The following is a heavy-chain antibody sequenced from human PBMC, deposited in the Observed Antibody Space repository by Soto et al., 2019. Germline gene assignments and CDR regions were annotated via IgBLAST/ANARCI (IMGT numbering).Heavy chain of an antibody. D-gene: IGHD3-16*02. CDR2: INHSGST. CDR1: GGSFSGYY. V-gene: IGHV4-34*01. Sequence: QVQLQQWGAGLLKPSETLSLTCAVYGGSFSGYYWSWIRQPPGKGLEWIGEINHSGSTNYNPSLKSRVTISVDTSQNQFSLKLSSVTAADTAVYYCARTRPGGITFGGVIVTWGQGTLVTVSS. CDR3: ARTRPGGITFGGVIVT. J-gene: IGHJ5*02.